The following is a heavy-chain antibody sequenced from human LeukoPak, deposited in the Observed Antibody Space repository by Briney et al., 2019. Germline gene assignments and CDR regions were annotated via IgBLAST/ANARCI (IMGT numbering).Heavy chain of an antibody. V-gene: IGHV3-43*01. CDR1: GFTFDDYI. Sequence: GGSLRLSCAASGFTFDDYIMHWVRQAPGKGLEWVSLVSWDGDTTYYADSVKGRFTISRDNSKNSLYLQMNSLRTEDTALYYCAKALGLIGGAFDIWGQGTMVTVSS. D-gene: IGHD3-22*01. CDR3: AKALGLIGGAFDI. CDR2: VSWDGDTT. J-gene: IGHJ3*02.